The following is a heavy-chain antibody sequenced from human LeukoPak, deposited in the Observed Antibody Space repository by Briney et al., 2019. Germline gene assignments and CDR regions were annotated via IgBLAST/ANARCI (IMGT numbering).Heavy chain of an antibody. CDR2: ISYDGSNK. CDR1: GFTFSSYA. D-gene: IGHD1-26*01. Sequence: GGSLRLSCAASGFTFSSYAMHWVRQAPRKGLEWVAIISYDGSNKYYADSVKGRFTISRDNSKNTLYLQMNSLRAEDTAVYYCARDSGSYYFDYWGQGTLVTVSS. V-gene: IGHV3-30*04. CDR3: ARDSGSYYFDY. J-gene: IGHJ4*02.